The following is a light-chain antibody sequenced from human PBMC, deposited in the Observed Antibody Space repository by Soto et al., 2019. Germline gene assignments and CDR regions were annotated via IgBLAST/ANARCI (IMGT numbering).Light chain of an antibody. CDR2: GAS. Sequence: EIVLTQSPATLSLSPGERATLSCRASQSVSSSYLAWYQQRPGQAPRLLIYGASTGATGIPDRFSGSGSGTDFTLTISRLEPEDFAVYYCQQYGSSPDTFGQGTKVEIK. V-gene: IGKV3-20*01. J-gene: IGKJ1*01. CDR1: QSVSSSY. CDR3: QQYGSSPDT.